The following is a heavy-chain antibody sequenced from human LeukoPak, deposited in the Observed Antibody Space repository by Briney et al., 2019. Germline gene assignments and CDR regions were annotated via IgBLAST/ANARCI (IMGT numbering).Heavy chain of an antibody. CDR2: ISDSGDYT. CDR1: GFTFSSYA. Sequence: PGGSLTLSCAGSGFTFSSYAMSWVRQAPGQGLEWDSVISDSGDYTSYADSVRGRFTISRDNSRNTLYLQMISLRPEDTAVYYCAKDTSIGKYCTNGVCSPFDYWGQGTLVTVSS. V-gene: IGHV3-23*01. J-gene: IGHJ4*02. CDR3: AKDTSIGKYCTNGVCSPFDY. D-gene: IGHD2-8*01.